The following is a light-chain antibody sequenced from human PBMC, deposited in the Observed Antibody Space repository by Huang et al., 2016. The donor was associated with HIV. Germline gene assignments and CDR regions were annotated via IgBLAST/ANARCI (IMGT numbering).Light chain of an antibody. CDR3: QHYESFVVA. V-gene: IGKV1-33*01. J-gene: IGKJ4*01. CDR2: DVS. CDR1: HRLNTY. Sequence: DIQMTQSPTSLSAFVGDTVTISCRASHRLNTYLHWYHQKPGKAPKLLIYDVSNLETGVPSRFSAGGSGTEFALTITNLQSDDIGVYYCQHYESFVVAFGGGTKVEIK.